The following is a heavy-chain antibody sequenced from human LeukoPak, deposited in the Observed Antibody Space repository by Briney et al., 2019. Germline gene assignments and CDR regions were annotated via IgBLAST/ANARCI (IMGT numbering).Heavy chain of an antibody. CDR3: ARDGNFYFDL. J-gene: IGHJ2*01. V-gene: IGHV3-11*06. CDR2: IRSSNGYT. Sequence: PGGSLRLSCAASGFTFSDYYMSWIRQAPGKGLEWLSYIRSSNGYTNYADSVKGRFTISRDNAKNSLYLQMNSLRAEDTAVYYCARDGNFYFDLWGRGTLVTVSS. CDR1: GFTFSDYY. D-gene: IGHD1-7*01.